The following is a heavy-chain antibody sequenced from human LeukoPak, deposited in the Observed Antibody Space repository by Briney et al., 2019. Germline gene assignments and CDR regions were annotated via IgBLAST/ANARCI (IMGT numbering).Heavy chain of an antibody. Sequence: SVKVSCMASGFTFTSSAVQWVRQARGQRLEWIGWIVVGSGNTNYAQKFQERVTITRDMSTSTAYMELSSLRSEGTAVYYCAAVSSSSWYDYWGQGTLVTVSS. CDR1: GFTFTSSA. CDR3: AAVSSSSWYDY. D-gene: IGHD6-13*01. V-gene: IGHV1-58*01. CDR2: IVVGSGNT. J-gene: IGHJ4*02.